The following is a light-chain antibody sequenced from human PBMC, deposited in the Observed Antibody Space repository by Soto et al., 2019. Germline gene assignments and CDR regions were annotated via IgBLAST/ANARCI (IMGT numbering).Light chain of an antibody. CDR3: SSSTSSNTLV. CDR2: GVS. V-gene: IGLV2-14*01. Sequence: QSALTQPASVSASPGQSITISCTGGKNDIGSSDYVSWYQQHPGKAPKLIIYGVSNRPSGTSDRFSGSKSGNTASLTISGRQAEDEDDYYCSSSTSSNTLVFGGGTKLTVL. J-gene: IGLJ3*02. CDR1: KNDIGSSDY.